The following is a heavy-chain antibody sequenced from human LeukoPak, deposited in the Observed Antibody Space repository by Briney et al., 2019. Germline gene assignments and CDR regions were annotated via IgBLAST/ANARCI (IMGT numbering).Heavy chain of an antibody. J-gene: IGHJ4*02. CDR1: EFTFSSYA. D-gene: IGHD3-22*01. CDR3: AKSHYYDSSGYYGDVGIDY. Sequence: GGSLRLSCAASEFTFSSYAMSWVRQAPGKGLEWVSAISGSGGSTYYADSVKGRFTISRDNSKNTLYLQMNSLRAEDTAVYYCAKSHYYDSSGYYGDVGIDYWGQGTLVTVSS. V-gene: IGHV3-23*01. CDR2: ISGSGGST.